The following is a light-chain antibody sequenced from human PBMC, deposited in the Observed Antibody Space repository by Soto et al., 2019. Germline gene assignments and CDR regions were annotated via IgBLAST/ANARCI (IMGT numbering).Light chain of an antibody. J-gene: IGKJ5*01. Sequence: EVVFTQSPVPLSLSPGGRATLSFRASQSFRGLLAWYQQKPGQAPRLLIYDAYNRATGIPPRFSGSGSGTDFTLTISSLEPEDSAVYYCQQRHMWPITFGQGTRLEIK. CDR3: QQRHMWPIT. V-gene: IGKV3-11*01. CDR2: DAY. CDR1: QSFRGL.